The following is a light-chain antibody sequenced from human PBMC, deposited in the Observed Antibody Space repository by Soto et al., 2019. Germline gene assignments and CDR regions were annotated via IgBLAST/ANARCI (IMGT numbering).Light chain of an antibody. Sequence: ETVLTQSPATLSLSPGERATLSCRASQSVSRYLAWYQQKPGQGPRLLIYDASNRATGIPARFSGSGSGTDFTLTISSLEPEDFAIYYCQQRSNCPPICFCQGTRLEIK. V-gene: IGKV3-11*01. CDR1: QSVSRY. CDR2: DAS. J-gene: IGKJ5*01. CDR3: QQRSNCPPIC.